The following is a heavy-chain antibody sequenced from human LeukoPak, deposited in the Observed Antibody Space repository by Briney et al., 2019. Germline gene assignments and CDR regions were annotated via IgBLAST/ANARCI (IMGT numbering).Heavy chain of an antibody. Sequence: GGSLRLSCAPSGFPFSGYERNGVRRPPGKGLDGVSFISSSGNTIYYADSVMGRFTIPTANATNTLFLQMNSPRAEATAVYYCARDTWLGELLPYYFDPWGQGTLVTVSS. CDR3: ARDTWLGELLPYYFDP. CDR1: GFPFSGYE. D-gene: IGHD3-10*01. V-gene: IGHV3-48*03. CDR2: ISSSGNTI. J-gene: IGHJ4*02.